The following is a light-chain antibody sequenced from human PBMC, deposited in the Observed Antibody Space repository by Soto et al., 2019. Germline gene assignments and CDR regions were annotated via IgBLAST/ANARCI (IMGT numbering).Light chain of an antibody. CDR2: KAS. V-gene: IGKV1-5*03. CDR3: QPA. J-gene: IGKJ1*01. CDR1: QSIGSW. Sequence: DIQMTQSPSTLSASVGDRVTITCRASQSIGSWLAWYQQKPGKAPKLLIYKASSLESGVPSRFSGSGSGTEFTLTISSLQPDDFATYYCQPAFGQGTKVEIK.